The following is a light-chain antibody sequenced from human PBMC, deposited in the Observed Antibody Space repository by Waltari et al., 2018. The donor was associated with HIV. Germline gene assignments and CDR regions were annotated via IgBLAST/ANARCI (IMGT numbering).Light chain of an antibody. CDR3: VGWDGSLSGYV. V-gene: IGLV1-47*01. CDR2: KNY. CDR1: SSNIGNDN. Sequence: QSVLTQPPSASGTPGLTVTISCSGSSSNIGNDNVYWYQQLPGMTPKLLIYKNYQRPSGVPDRFAGSKSDTSASLAISGLRSEDEADYYCVGWDGSLSGYVFGAGTKVTVL. J-gene: IGLJ1*01.